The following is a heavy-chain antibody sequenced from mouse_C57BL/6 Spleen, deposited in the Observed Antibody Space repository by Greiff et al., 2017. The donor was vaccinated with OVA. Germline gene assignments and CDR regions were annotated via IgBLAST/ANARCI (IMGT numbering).Heavy chain of an antibody. V-gene: IGHV5-16*01. CDR1: GFTFSDYY. CDR2: INYDGSST. D-gene: IGHD1-1*01. CDR3: ARSYYGFSRFDY. J-gene: IGHJ2*01. Sequence: EVMLVESEGGLVQPGSSMKLSCTASGFTFSDYYMAWVRQVPEKGLEWVANINYDGSSTYYLDSLKSRFIISRDNAKNILYLQMSSLKSEDTATYYSARSYYGFSRFDYWGQGTTLTVSS.